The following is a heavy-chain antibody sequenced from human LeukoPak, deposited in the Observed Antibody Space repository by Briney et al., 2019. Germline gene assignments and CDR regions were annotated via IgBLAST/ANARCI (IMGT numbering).Heavy chain of an antibody. CDR2: ISSNGGST. V-gene: IGHV3-64*01. CDR1: GFTFSSYA. CDR3: ARELAGEGAFDI. D-gene: IGHD3-10*01. Sequence: GGSLRLSCAASGFTFSSYAMHWVRQAPGKGLEYVSVISSNGGSTYYANSVKGRFTISRDNSKNTLYLQMGSLRAEDMAVYYCARELAGEGAFDIWGQGTMVTVSS. J-gene: IGHJ3*02.